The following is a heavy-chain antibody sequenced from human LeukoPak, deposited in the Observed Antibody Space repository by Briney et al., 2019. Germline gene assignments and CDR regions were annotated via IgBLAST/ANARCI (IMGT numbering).Heavy chain of an antibody. J-gene: IGHJ3*02. CDR2: ISISGTTI. V-gene: IGHV3-11*04. Sequence: PGGSLRLSCATSGFTFDDYYMTWIRQAPGKGLEWVSYISISGTTIFYTDSVKGRFTISRDNAKNSLYLQMNSLRAEDTAVYYCARDFTIFGVVSTWDAFDIWGQGTMVTVSS. CDR3: ARDFTIFGVVSTWDAFDI. D-gene: IGHD3-3*01. CDR1: GFTFDDYY.